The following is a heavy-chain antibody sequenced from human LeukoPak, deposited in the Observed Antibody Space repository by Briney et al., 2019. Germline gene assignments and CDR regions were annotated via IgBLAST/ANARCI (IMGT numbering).Heavy chain of an antibody. J-gene: IGHJ4*02. Sequence: GGSLRLSCAASGFTFSNYWMHWVRQSPGKGLVWVSRIKSDGSSTSYADSAKGRFTISRDNAKNTLFLQMNSLRGEDTAVYFCTRGLYGSPGDNWGQGTLVTVSS. CDR1: GFTFSNYW. CDR3: TRGLYGSPGDN. D-gene: IGHD1-26*01. CDR2: IKSDGSST. V-gene: IGHV3-74*01.